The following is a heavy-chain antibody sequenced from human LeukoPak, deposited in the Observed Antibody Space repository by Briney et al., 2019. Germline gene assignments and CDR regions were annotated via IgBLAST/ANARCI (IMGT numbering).Heavy chain of an antibody. CDR2: IRGSGGGI. CDR3: ARVHEGNYYHYYMDV. J-gene: IGHJ6*03. V-gene: IGHV3-48*01. CDR1: GFPFGTYS. Sequence: GGSLRLSCAASGFPFGTYSVTWVRQAPGKGLEWISYIRGSGGGIYYADSVQGRFTISRDNAKNSLYLQMSSLRAEDTAVYYCARVHEGNYYHYYMDVWGKGTTVTVSS.